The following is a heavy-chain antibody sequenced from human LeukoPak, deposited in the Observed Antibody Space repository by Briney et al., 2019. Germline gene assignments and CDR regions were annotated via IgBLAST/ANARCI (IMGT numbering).Heavy chain of an antibody. D-gene: IGHD5-12*01. CDR3: ARYSGYDAQAFDY. Sequence: SQTLSLTCTVSGGSISSGSYYWSWIRQPAGKGLEWIGRIYTSGSTNYNPSLKSRVTISVDTSKNQFSLKLSSVTAADTAVYYCARYSGYDAQAFDYWGQGTLVTVSS. CDR2: IYTSGST. J-gene: IGHJ4*02. V-gene: IGHV4-61*02. CDR1: GGSISSGSYY.